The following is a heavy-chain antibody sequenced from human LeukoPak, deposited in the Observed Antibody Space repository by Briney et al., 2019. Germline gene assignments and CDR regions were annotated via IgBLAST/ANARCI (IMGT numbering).Heavy chain of an antibody. D-gene: IGHD3-10*01. CDR3: ATYLFALVRVI. CDR1: GFTFSSYA. J-gene: IGHJ3*02. Sequence: GGSLRLSCAASGFTFSSYAMHWVRQAPGNGLEWVAVISYDGSNKYYADSVKGRFTISRDNSKNTLFLQMNSLRAEDMALYYCATYLFALVRVIWGQGTMVTVSS. V-gene: IGHV3-30-3*01. CDR2: ISYDGSNK.